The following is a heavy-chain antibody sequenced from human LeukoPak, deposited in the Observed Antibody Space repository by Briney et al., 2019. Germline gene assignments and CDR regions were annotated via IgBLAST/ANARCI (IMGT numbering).Heavy chain of an antibody. V-gene: IGHV3-33*01. CDR3: ARDSLLYSGSYVLSY. J-gene: IGHJ4*02. Sequence: PGRSLRLSCAASGFALSSYGMHWVRQAPGKGLEWVAVIWYDGSNKYYADSVKGRFTISRDNSKNTLYLQMNSLRAEDTAVYYCARDSLLYSGSYVLSYWGQGTLVTVSS. D-gene: IGHD1-26*01. CDR2: IWYDGSNK. CDR1: GFALSSYG.